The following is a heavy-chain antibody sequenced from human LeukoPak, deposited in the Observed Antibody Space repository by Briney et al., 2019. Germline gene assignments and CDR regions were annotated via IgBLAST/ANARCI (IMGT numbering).Heavy chain of an antibody. J-gene: IGHJ6*03. CDR1: GFSFSNYN. V-gene: IGHV3-21*01. D-gene: IGHD1-26*01. Sequence: GGSLRLSCAASGFSFSNYNMNWVRQAPGKGLEWVSSITSSSTYIYYADSVKGRFTISRDNAKNSLYLQLNSLRAEDTAIYYCARDPDSGSYGAYYYYYMDVWGKRTTVTIS. CDR3: ARDPDSGSYGAYYYYYMDV. CDR2: ITSSSTYI.